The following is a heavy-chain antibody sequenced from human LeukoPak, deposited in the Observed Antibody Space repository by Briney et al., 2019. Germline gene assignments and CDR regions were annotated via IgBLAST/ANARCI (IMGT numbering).Heavy chain of an antibody. CDR2: ITISRSN. V-gene: IGHV4-59*11. J-gene: IGHJ6*03. Sequence: SATLSLTCTASGCSISSHYWIWIRQSPEKGLEWIGDITISRSNSYNPSLRSRGTISLDTSKNQFSLNLSSVTAADTAVYYCARGALGGFYAFFYMGVWGKGTTVTVAS. CDR3: ARGALGGFYAFFYMGV. D-gene: IGHD3-16*01. CDR1: GCSISSHY.